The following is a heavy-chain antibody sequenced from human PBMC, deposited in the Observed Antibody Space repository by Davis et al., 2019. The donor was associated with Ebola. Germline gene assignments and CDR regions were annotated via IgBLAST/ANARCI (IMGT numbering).Heavy chain of an antibody. J-gene: IGHJ6*02. CDR3: ARGDSVLRFLEWLSYYGMDV. V-gene: IGHV3-74*01. D-gene: IGHD3-3*01. CDR2: INSDGSST. Sequence: PGGSLRLSCAASGFTFSSYWMHWVRQAPGKGLVWVSRINSDGSSTSYADSVKGRFTISRDNAKNTLYLQMNSLRAEDTAVYYCARGDSVLRFLEWLSYYGMDVWGQGTTVTVSS. CDR1: GFTFSSYW.